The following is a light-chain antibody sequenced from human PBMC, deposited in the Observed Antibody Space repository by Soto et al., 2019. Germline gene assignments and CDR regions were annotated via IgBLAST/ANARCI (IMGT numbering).Light chain of an antibody. CDR1: SSAVGGYNS. CDR2: DVT. V-gene: IGLV2-11*01. Sequence: QSALTQPRSVSGSPGQSVTMSCTGTSSAVGGYNSVSWYQQHPGKAPKLMIYDVTKRPSGVPDRFSGSKSGNTASLTISGLQAEDEADYYCCSYAGSYTYVFGSGTKVTVL. CDR3: CSYAGSYTYV. J-gene: IGLJ1*01.